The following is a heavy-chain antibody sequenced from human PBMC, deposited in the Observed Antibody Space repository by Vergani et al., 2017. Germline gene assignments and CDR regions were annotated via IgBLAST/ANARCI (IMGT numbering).Heavy chain of an antibody. CDR3: AREGSPLEYYYYAMDV. Sequence: QVQLQESGPGLVKPSQTLSLTCTVSGNPLSSGSYYWSWIRQPAGKRLEWIGRIYASGSTNYNPSLKSRVTISVDTSKNQFSLKLSSVTAADTAVYYCAREGSPLEYYYYAMDVWGQGTTVTVSS. CDR1: GNPLSSGSYY. D-gene: IGHD1-26*01. CDR2: IYASGST. J-gene: IGHJ6*02. V-gene: IGHV4-61*02.